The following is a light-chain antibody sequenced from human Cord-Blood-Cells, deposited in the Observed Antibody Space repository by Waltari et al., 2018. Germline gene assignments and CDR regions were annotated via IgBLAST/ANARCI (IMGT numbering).Light chain of an antibody. CDR1: QSISSW. J-gene: IGKJ1*01. Sequence: DIQMTQSPSTLSASVGDRVTITCRASQSISSWLAWYQQKPGKAPRLLIYDASNLDSGVPSRFRGSGSGTDFTLTISSLQPDDFAAYYCQQYSSYCTFGQGTKVEIK. V-gene: IGKV1-5*01. CDR2: DAS. CDR3: QQYSSYCT.